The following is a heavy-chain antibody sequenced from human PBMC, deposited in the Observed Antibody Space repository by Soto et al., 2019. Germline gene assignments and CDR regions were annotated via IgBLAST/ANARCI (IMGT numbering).Heavy chain of an antibody. CDR1: GGTFSSYT. CDR2: IIPILGIA. Sequence: QVQLVQSGAEVKKPGSSVKVSCKASGGTFSSYTISWVRQAPGQGLEWMGRIIPILGIANYAQKFQGRVTITADKSTSTAYMELSSLRSEDTAVYYCARGRNRWFGELFRYYYYYMDVWGKGTTVTVSS. CDR3: ARGRNRWFGELFRYYYYYMDV. V-gene: IGHV1-69*02. D-gene: IGHD3-10*01. J-gene: IGHJ6*03.